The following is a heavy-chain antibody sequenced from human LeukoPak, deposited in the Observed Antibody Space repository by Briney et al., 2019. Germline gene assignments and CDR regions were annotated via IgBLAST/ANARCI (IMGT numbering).Heavy chain of an antibody. CDR1: GYTFTSYY. V-gene: IGHV1-46*01. CDR3: ARDQDSSSLLGSPFDY. Sequence: GASVKVSCKASGYTFTSYYMHWVRQAPGQGLEWMGIINPSGGSTSYAQKLQGRVTMTTDTSTSTAYMELRSLRSDDTAVYYCARDQDSSSLLGSPFDYWGQGTLVTVSS. D-gene: IGHD6-13*01. J-gene: IGHJ4*02. CDR2: INPSGGST.